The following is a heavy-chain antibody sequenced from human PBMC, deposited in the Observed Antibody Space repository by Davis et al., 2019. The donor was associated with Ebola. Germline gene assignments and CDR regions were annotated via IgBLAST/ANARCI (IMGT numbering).Heavy chain of an antibody. J-gene: IGHJ4*02. V-gene: IGHV4-59*08. CDR2: IYYGGTT. D-gene: IGHD1-26*01. Sequence: SETLSLTCTVSGGSISTYHWNWIRQTPGKGLEWIGYIYYGGTTNYNPSLTSRVIISVGPSRNQVSLNLSSVTAADTAVYYCARGYSGSRRLEYWGQGTLVTVSS. CDR3: ARGYSGSRRLEY. CDR1: GGSISTYH.